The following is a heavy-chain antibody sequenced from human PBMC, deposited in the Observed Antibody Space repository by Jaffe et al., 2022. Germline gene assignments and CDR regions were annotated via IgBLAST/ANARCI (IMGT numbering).Heavy chain of an antibody. V-gene: IGHV5-51*01. CDR2: IYPGDSDT. CDR1: GYSFTSYW. Sequence: EVQLVQSGAEVKKPGESLKISCKGSGYSFTSYWIGWVRQMPGKGLEWMGIIYPGDSDTRYSPSFQGQVTISADKSISTAYLQWSSLKASDTAMYYCVRHGPNYDILTGYYYYFDYWGQGTLVTVSS. D-gene: IGHD3-9*01. J-gene: IGHJ4*02. CDR3: VRHGPNYDILTGYYYYFDY.